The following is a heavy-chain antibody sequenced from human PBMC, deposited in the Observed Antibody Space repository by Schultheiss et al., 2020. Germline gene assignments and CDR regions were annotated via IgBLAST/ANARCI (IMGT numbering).Heavy chain of an antibody. J-gene: IGHJ6*02. D-gene: IGHD5-18*01. V-gene: IGHV4-39*01. CDR3: ARPQYNYYYYYGRDV. CDR1: GGSISSSSYY. CDR2: IYYSGST. Sequence: SETLSLTCTVSGGSISSSSYYWGWIRQPPGKGLEWIGSIYYSGSTYYNPSLKSRVTISVDTSKNQFSLKLSSVTAADTAVYYCARPQYNYYYYYGRDVWGQGTTVTVSS.